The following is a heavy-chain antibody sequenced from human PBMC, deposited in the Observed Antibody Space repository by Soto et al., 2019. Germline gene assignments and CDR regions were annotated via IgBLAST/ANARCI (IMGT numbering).Heavy chain of an antibody. CDR2: ISGSGGST. CDR1: GFTFSSYA. V-gene: IGHV3-23*01. D-gene: IGHD4-17*01. Sequence: VGSLRLSCAASGFTFSSYAMSWVRQAPGKGLEWVSAISGSGGSTYYADSVKGRFTISRDNSKNTLYLQMNSLRAEDTAVYYCAKDRGAQGWFDPWGQGTLVTVSS. J-gene: IGHJ5*02. CDR3: AKDRGAQGWFDP.